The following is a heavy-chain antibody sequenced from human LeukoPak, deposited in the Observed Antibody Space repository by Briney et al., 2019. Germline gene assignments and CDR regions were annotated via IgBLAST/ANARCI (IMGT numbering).Heavy chain of an antibody. V-gene: IGHV3-64D*06. J-gene: IGHJ4*02. CDR1: GFPFNAFA. Sequence: GGSLRLSCSASGFPFNAFAMHWVRQAPGKGLEYVSGVTNNGGATYYADSVKGRFTISRDNSKNTLHLQMSSLRAEDTAVYYCVKSYYDFLSGLGSWGQGTLVTASS. CDR2: VTNNGGAT. D-gene: IGHD3-3*01. CDR3: VKSYYDFLSGLGS.